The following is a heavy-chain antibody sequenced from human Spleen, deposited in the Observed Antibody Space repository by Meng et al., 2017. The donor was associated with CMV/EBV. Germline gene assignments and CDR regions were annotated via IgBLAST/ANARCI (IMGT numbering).Heavy chain of an antibody. CDR1: GFNFKNYW. D-gene: IGHD7-27*01. CDR2: INTDGSRP. V-gene: IGHV3-74*01. Sequence: GGSLRLSCVASGFNFKNYWMHWVRLVPGKGLEWVSRINTDGSRPTYADSVKGRFTTSRDNAKNTMYLEVTTLSAEDTAVYYCAKDTGADSAHYYWGQGTLVTVSS. J-gene: IGHJ4*02. CDR3: AKDTGADSAHYY.